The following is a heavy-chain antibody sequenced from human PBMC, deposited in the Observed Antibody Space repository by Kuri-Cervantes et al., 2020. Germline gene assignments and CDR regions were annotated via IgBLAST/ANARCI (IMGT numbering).Heavy chain of an antibody. CDR1: GFTFSSYG. CDR2: IWYDGSNK. D-gene: IGHD3-16*01. Sequence: GGSLRLSCAASGFTFSSYGMHWVRQAPGKGLEWVAVIWYDGSNKYYADSVEGRFTISRDNSKNTLYLQMNSLRAEDTAVYYCAKNWGTGVPAYDSWGQGTLVTVSS. V-gene: IGHV3-33*06. J-gene: IGHJ4*02. CDR3: AKNWGTGVPAYDS.